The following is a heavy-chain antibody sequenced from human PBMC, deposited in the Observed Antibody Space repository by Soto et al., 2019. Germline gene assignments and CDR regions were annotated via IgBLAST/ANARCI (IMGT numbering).Heavy chain of an antibody. CDR1: GFTFSSYW. CDR3: AGITIFSRQGSMDV. D-gene: IGHD3-9*01. V-gene: IGHV3-7*01. J-gene: IGHJ6*03. CDR2: IKQDGSEK. Sequence: EVQLVESGGDLVQPGGSLRLACAGTGFTFSSYWMSWVRQAPGKGLEWVANIKQDGSEKYYVDSVKGRFTISRDNAKNSLYLQMNSLRAEDTAVYYCAGITIFSRQGSMDVWGKGTTVTVSS.